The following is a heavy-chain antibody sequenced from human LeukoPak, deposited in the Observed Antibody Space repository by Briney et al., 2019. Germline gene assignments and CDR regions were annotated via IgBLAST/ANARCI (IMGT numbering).Heavy chain of an antibody. J-gene: IGHJ4*02. Sequence: SVKVSCKASGGTFSSYAISWVRQAPGQGLEWMGGIIPIFGTANYAQKFQGRVTITTDESTSTAYMELSSLRSEDTAVYYCARGGSYYIGGYFDYWGQGTLVTVSS. V-gene: IGHV1-69*05. CDR1: GGTFSSYA. CDR2: IIPIFGTA. CDR3: ARGGSYYIGGYFDY. D-gene: IGHD3-10*01.